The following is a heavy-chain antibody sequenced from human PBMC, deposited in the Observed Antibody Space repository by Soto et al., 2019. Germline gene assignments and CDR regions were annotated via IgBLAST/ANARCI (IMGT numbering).Heavy chain of an antibody. CDR1: GFTFSSYG. D-gene: IGHD3-10*01. V-gene: IGHV3-30*18. J-gene: IGHJ6*02. CDR2: VSYDGSNK. CDR3: AKGPNFAGSGSYYRSYYYYGMDV. Sequence: GGSLRLSCAASGFTFSSYGMHWVRQAPGKGLEWVAVVSYDGSNKYYADSVKGRFTISRDNSKNTLYLQMNSLRAEDTAVYYCAKGPNFAGSGSYYRSYYYYGMDVWGQGTTVTVSS.